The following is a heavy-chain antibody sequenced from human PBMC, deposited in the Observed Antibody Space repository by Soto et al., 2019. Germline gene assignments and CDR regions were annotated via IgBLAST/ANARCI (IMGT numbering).Heavy chain of an antibody. CDR2: ISYDGSNK. CDR3: AKESRSSLVLRFLEWPQDY. CDR1: GFAFSSYG. V-gene: IGHV3-30*18. J-gene: IGHJ4*02. Sequence: GGSLRLSCAASGFAFSSYGMHWVRQAPGKGLEWLAVISYDGSNKYYADSVKGRFTISRDNSKNTLYLQMNSLRAEDTAVYYCAKESRSSLVLRFLEWPQDYWGQGTLVTVSS. D-gene: IGHD3-3*01.